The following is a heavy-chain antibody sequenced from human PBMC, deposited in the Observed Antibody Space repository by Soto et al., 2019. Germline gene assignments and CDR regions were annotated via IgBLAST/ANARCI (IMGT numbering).Heavy chain of an antibody. V-gene: IGHV3-7*01. Sequence: SCISQAPGKGLEWVANIKQDGSEKYYVDSVKGRFTISRDNAKNSLYLQMNSLRAEDTAIYYCTSTFVAPPGTDRGQGTL. CDR2: IKQDGSEK. J-gene: IGHJ4*02. D-gene: IGHD3-16*01. CDR3: TSTFVAPPGTD.